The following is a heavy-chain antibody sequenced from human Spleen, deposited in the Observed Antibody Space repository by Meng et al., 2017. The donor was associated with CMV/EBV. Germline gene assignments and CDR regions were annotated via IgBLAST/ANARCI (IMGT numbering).Heavy chain of an antibody. CDR2: IRYDGSNK. CDR1: GYMFSQYG. D-gene: IGHD3-10*01. J-gene: IGHJ4*02. V-gene: IGHV3-30*02. Sequence: GESLKISCAASGYMFSQYGIHWVRQVPGKGLEWVAFIRYDGSNKYYADSVKGRFTISRDNSKNTLYLQMHSLRAEDTAVYYCAKDRFGSGSYEPDYWGQGTLVTVSS. CDR3: AKDRFGSGSYEPDY.